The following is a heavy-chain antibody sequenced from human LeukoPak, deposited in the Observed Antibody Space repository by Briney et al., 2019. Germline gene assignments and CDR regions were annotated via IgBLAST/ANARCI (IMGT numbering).Heavy chain of an antibody. V-gene: IGHV4-39*07. Sequence: PSETLSLTCIVSGGSINSHYWSWIRQPPGKGLEWIGSIYHSGSTYYNPSLKSRVTISVDTSKNQFSLKLSSVTAADTAVYYCASMHRGWYFDYWGQGTLVTVSS. J-gene: IGHJ4*02. CDR2: IYHSGST. D-gene: IGHD6-19*01. CDR1: GGSINSHY. CDR3: ASMHRGWYFDY.